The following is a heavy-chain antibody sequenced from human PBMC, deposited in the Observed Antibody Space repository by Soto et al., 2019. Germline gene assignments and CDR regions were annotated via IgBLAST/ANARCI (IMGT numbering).Heavy chain of an antibody. V-gene: IGHV3-74*01. D-gene: IGHD4-4*01. CDR1: GFTFSSYW. CDR2: IHTDGSVT. CDR3: ARKMVTTVATFGFDI. Sequence: VQLVESGGGLVQPGGSLRLSCAASGFTFSSYWMHWVRQVPGKGLVWVSRIHTDGSVTTYADSVKGRFTTSRDNAKNTLYRQMNSLRAEDTAVYYCARKMVTTVATFGFDIWGQGTMVTVSS. J-gene: IGHJ3*02.